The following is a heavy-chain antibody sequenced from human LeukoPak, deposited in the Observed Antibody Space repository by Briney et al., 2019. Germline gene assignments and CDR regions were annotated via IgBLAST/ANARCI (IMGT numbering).Heavy chain of an antibody. Sequence: GGSLRLSCAASGFTFSSYGMHWVRQAPGKGLEWVAVIWYNGNYKYYADSVKGRFTISRDNSKSTLYLQMNSLGVEDTAVFYCARALSGVLSAAVGGDALDIWGQGTMVTVSS. CDR1: GFTFSSYG. J-gene: IGHJ3*02. V-gene: IGHV3-33*01. D-gene: IGHD3-16*01. CDR2: IWYNGNYK. CDR3: ARALSGVLSAAVGGDALDI.